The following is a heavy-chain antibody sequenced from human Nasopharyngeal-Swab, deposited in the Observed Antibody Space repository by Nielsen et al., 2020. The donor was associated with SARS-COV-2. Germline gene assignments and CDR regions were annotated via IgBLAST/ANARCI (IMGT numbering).Heavy chain of an antibody. J-gene: IGHJ5*02. CDR1: GYTFTRHA. D-gene: IGHD2-21*01. Sequence: ASVKVSCKASGYTFTRHAIHWVRQAPGQGLEWMGWINPNNGETKYSQKFQDRVTITRDTSATIVYMELSSLRSRDTAVYYCAKAGASIPENWFDRWGQGTLVSVSS. CDR2: INPNNGET. CDR3: AKAGASIPENWFDR. V-gene: IGHV1-3*01.